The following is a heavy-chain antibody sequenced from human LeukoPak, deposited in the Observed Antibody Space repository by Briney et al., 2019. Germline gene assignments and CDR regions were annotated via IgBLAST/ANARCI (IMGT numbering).Heavy chain of an antibody. J-gene: IGHJ5*02. Sequence: GGSLRLSCAASGFTVSSNYMSWVRQAPGKGLEWVSVIYSGGSTYYADSVKGRFTISRDNSKNTLYLQMNSLRAEDTAVYYCARVGPTTVTTSKWFDPWGQGTLVTVSS. D-gene: IGHD4-17*01. CDR1: GFTVSSNY. V-gene: IGHV3-53*01. CDR2: IYSGGST. CDR3: ARVGPTTVTTSKWFDP.